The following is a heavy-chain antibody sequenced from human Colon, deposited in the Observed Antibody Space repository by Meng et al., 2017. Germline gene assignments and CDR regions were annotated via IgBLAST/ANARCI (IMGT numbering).Heavy chain of an antibody. V-gene: IGHV4-4*03. CDR3: ASRPAAFRTYYFDY. CDR2: IYHCGTT. Sequence: VRLRESGPILVQPPGTSPCPGAVPVRSITRNSWWRWVRNPPGKGLASIGEIYHCGTTNYNASLKSRVTISVDRSNNQFSLNLRSLTAADTATYYCASRPAAFRTYYFDYWGQGTLVTVSS. D-gene: IGHD2-21*02. J-gene: IGHJ4*02. CDR1: VRSITRNSW.